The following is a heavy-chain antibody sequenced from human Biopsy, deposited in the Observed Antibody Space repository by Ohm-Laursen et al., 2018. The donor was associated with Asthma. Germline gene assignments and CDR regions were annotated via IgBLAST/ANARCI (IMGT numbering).Heavy chain of an antibody. J-gene: IGHJ4*02. D-gene: IGHD2-2*01. CDR3: ARKAGSCISRTCYSLDF. CDR2: INSVFGTP. CDR1: GGTFNTYV. V-gene: IGHV1-69*01. Sequence: SSVKVSCKTLGGTFNTYVIGWVRQAPGQGLEWMGGINSVFGTPTYPQKFQDRVTITADDSTSTVYMELSSLRSEDTAVYYCARKAGSCISRTCYSLDFWGQGTLVTVSS.